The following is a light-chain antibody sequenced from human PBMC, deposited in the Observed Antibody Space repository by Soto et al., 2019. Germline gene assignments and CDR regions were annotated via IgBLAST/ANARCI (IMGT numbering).Light chain of an antibody. V-gene: IGLV2-14*01. CDR3: SSYTSSSTYV. CDR2: DVS. CDR1: SSDVGGYNS. J-gene: IGLJ1*01. Sequence: QSALTQPASVSGSPGQSITISCTGTSSDVGGYNSVSWYHQHPGKAPKVMIYDVSNRPSGVSNRFSGSKSVNTASLTISGLQAEDEADYYCSSYTSSSTYVFGTGTKLTVL.